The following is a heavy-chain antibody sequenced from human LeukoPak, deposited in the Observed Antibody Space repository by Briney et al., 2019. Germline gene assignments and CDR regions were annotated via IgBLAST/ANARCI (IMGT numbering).Heavy chain of an antibody. D-gene: IGHD6-19*01. CDR2: IYGSGCT. J-gene: IGHJ6*02. Sequence: PSETLSLTCTVSGGSISSYYWSWTRQPAGKGLEWIGRIYGSGCTNYNPSLKSRVTVSVDTSKNQFSLKLNSVTAADTAVYYCARGSGQSSMDVWGQGTTVTVSS. CDR1: GGSISSYY. CDR3: ARGSGQSSMDV. V-gene: IGHV4-4*07.